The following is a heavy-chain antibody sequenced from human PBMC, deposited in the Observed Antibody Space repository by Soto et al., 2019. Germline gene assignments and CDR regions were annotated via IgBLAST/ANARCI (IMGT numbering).Heavy chain of an antibody. CDR2: INAANGDT. CDR1: GYTFTSYG. V-gene: IGHV1-3*01. J-gene: IGHJ5*02. Sequence: ASVKVSCKASGYTFTSYGIHWVRQAPGQRREWMGWINAANGDTKYSPKFQGRVTITRDTSASTAYMELSSLRSEDTAVYYCVRRHVSATGIDWFDPWGQGXLVTAPQ. CDR3: VRRHVSATGIDWFDP. D-gene: IGHD6-13*01.